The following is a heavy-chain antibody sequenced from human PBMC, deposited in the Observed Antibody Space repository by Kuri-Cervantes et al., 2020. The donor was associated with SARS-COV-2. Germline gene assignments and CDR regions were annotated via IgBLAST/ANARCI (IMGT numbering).Heavy chain of an antibody. CDR1: GYTFTSYD. CDR2: MNPNSGNT. CDR3: ARGPPGSGWFSI. V-gene: IGHV1-8*02. J-gene: IGHJ3*02. Sequence: ASVKVSCKASGYTFTSYDINWVRQATGQGLEWMGWMNPNSGNTGYAQKFQGRVTMTRNTSVSTAYMELSSLRSEDTVVYYCARGPPGSGWFSIWGQGTMVTVSS. D-gene: IGHD6-19*01.